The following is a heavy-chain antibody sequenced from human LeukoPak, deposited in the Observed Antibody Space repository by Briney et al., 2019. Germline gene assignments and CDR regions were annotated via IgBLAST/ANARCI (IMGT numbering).Heavy chain of an antibody. CDR2: INPNSGGT. CDR3: ARQDIVAVQPSVDV. V-gene: IGHV1-2*02. J-gene: IGHJ6*04. Sequence: ASVKVSCKASGGTFSSYAISWVRQTPGQGIEWMGWINPNSGGTNYAQKFQGRVTMTRDTSISTAYMELSRLRSDDTAVYYCARQDIVAVQPSVDVWGKGTTVTVSS. D-gene: IGHD2-2*01. CDR1: GGTFSSYA.